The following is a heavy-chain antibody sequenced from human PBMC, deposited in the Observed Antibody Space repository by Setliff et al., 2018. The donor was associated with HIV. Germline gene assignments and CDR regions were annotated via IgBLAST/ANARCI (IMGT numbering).Heavy chain of an antibody. CDR2: ISYDGSNK. Sequence: PGGSLRLSCAASGFTFNTYVMHWVRQAPGKGLEWVAVISYDGSNKYYADSVKGRFTISRDNSKNTLYLQMNSLRAEDTAVYYCAKLMFYDTLDYWGQGTLVTVSS. J-gene: IGHJ4*02. V-gene: IGHV3-30*04. CDR1: GFTFNTYV. CDR3: AKLMFYDTLDY. D-gene: IGHD3-3*01.